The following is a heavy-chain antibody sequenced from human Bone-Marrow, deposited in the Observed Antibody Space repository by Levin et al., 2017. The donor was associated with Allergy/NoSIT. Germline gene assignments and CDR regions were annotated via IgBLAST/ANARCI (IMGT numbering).Heavy chain of an antibody. CDR1: GFTLSSYA. CDR3: ARTSQFQLLYSSFYAMDV. J-gene: IGHJ6*02. D-gene: IGHD2-2*02. Sequence: GGSLRLSCAASGFTLSSYAMHWVRQAPGKGLEWVAIISYNGSNPYYADSVKGRFTISRDNSKRTLFLQMNSLRVEDTALYYCARTSQFQLLYSSFYAMDVWGQGTTVTVTS. V-gene: IGHV3-30-3*01. CDR2: ISYNGSNP.